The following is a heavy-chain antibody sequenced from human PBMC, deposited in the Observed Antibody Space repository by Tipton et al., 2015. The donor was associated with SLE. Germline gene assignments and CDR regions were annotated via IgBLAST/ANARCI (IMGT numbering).Heavy chain of an antibody. CDR3: ARDRNYYDSSGYHDAFDI. Sequence: GSLRLSCAASGFTFSSSEMNWVRQAPGKGLEWLSSITSSGGTIYYADSVKGRFTISRDNAKNSLYLQMNSLRADDTAVYYCARDRNYYDSSGYHDAFDIWGQGTMVTVSS. D-gene: IGHD3-22*01. V-gene: IGHV3-48*03. J-gene: IGHJ3*02. CDR2: ITSSGGTI. CDR1: GFTFSSSE.